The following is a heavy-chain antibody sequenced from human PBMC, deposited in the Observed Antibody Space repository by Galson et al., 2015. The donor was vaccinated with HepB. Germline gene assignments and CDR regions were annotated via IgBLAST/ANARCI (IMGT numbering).Heavy chain of an antibody. Sequence: SVKVSCKASGYTFTSYAMHWVRQAPGQRLEWMGWINAGNGNTKYSQKFQGRVTITRDTSASTAYMELSSLRSEDTAVYYCARGDSSSRWYYYYGMDVWGQGTTVTVSS. V-gene: IGHV1-3*01. CDR3: ARGDSSSRWYYYYGMDV. CDR1: GYTFTSYA. D-gene: IGHD6-13*01. J-gene: IGHJ6*02. CDR2: INAGNGNT.